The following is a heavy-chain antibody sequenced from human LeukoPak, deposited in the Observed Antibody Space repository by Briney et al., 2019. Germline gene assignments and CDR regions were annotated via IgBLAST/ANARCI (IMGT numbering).Heavy chain of an antibody. CDR3: ARDLSSSGDR. CDR2: INSDGGST. Sequence: QPGGSLRLSCAASGFTFSFYWMHWVRQTPGKGLVWVSRINSDGGSTGYADSVEGRFTISRDNARNTLYLQMNTLRAEDTAVYYCARDLSSSGDRWGQGTLVTVSS. V-gene: IGHV3-74*01. CDR1: GFTFSFYW. J-gene: IGHJ5*02. D-gene: IGHD6-19*01.